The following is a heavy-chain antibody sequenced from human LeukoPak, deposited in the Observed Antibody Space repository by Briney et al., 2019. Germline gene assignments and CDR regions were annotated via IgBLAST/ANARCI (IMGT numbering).Heavy chain of an antibody. CDR1: GFTFSSYA. J-gene: IGHJ6*03. Sequence: TGGSLRLSCAASGFTFSSYAMNWVRQAPGKGLEWVSAISGSGGSTYYADSVKGRFTISRDNSKNTLYLQMNSLRAEGTAVYYCAKLEGYYYYMDVWGKGTTVTISS. CDR3: AKLEGYYYYMDV. V-gene: IGHV3-23*01. CDR2: ISGSGGST.